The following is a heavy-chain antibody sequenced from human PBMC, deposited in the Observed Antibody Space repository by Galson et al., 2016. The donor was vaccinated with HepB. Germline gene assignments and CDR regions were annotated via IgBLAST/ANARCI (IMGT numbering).Heavy chain of an antibody. CDR2: IYSGGST. V-gene: IGHV3-53*01. Sequence: SLRLSCAASGLNVGSNYMRWVRQAPGKGLEWVSLIYSGGSTYYADSVKGRFTISRDNSKNTLYLQMNSLRVEDRAVYYCARDPNSIKQHLYAWGRGTLVTGSS. J-gene: IGHJ5*02. CDR3: ARDPNSIKQHLYA. D-gene: IGHD6-13*01. CDR1: GLNVGSNY.